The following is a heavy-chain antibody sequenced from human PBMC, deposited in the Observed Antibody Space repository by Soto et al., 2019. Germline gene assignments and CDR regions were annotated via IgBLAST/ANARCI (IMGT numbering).Heavy chain of an antibody. Sequence: PGGSLRLSCAATGFSFAGYALTWVRQAPGKGLEWLSAVSGGGASTYYADSVRGRFSISRDVSKKTLYLQMTSLRADDTAVYYCARDRQQWLEPAGGALPFWGQGTMVTVSS. J-gene: IGHJ3*01. CDR2: VSGGGAST. D-gene: IGHD6-19*01. CDR1: GFSFAGYA. CDR3: ARDRQQWLEPAGGALPF. V-gene: IGHV3-23*01.